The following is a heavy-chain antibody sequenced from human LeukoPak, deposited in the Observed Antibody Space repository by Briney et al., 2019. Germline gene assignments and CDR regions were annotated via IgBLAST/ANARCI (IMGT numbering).Heavy chain of an antibody. CDR3: ARDRASAVWFGELIDY. CDR2: ISAYNGNT. D-gene: IGHD3-10*01. J-gene: IGHJ4*02. Sequence: ASVKVSCKASGYTFTSYGISRVRQAPGQGLEWMGWISAYNGNTNYAQKLQGRVTMTTDTSTSTAYMELRSLRSDDTAVYYCARDRASAVWFGELIDYWGQGTLVTVSS. V-gene: IGHV1-18*01. CDR1: GYTFTSYG.